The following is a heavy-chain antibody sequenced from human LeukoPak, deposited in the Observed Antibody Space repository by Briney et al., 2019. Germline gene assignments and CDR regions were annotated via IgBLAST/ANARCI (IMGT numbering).Heavy chain of an antibody. CDR2: ISAYNGNT. J-gene: IGHJ1*01. CDR3: ARDTPIDIRIAAAGNLEYFQH. V-gene: IGHV1-18*04. D-gene: IGHD6-13*01. CDR1: GYTFTSYG. Sequence: GASVKVSCKASGYTFTSYGISWVRQAPGQGLEWMGWISAYNGNTNYAQKLQGRVTMTTDTSTSTAYMELRSLRSDDTAVYYCARDTPIDIRIAAAGNLEYFQHWGQGTLVTVSS.